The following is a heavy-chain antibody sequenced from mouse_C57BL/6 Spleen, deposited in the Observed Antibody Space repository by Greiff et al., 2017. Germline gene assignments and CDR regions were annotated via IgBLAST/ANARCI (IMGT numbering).Heavy chain of an antibody. CDR3: ARDPITAVVAASFEY. J-gene: IGHJ2*01. Sequence: QVQLKQSGAELAKPGASVKLSCKASGYTFASYWMHWVKQRPGQGLEWIGYINPSSGYTKYNQKFKDKVTLTADKSASTAYMQLSSLTYEDSAVYYDARDPITAVVAASFEYWGHGSTLTGSS. CDR2: INPSSGYT. CDR1: GYTFASYW. V-gene: IGHV1-7*01. D-gene: IGHD1-1*01.